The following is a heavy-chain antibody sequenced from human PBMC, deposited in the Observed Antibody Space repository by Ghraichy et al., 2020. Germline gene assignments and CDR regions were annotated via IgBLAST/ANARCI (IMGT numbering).Heavy chain of an antibody. V-gene: IGHV1-3*01. J-gene: IGHJ5*02. CDR3: ALGGSGSYPSGSFDP. CDR1: GNMFSRYA. CDR2: INAGNGNT. Sequence: ASVKVSCKASGNMFSRYAIHWVRQAPGQELEWMGWINAGNGNTKYSQKLQGRVTITRDTSATTAYMELSSLRNDDTAVYYCALGGSGSYPSGSFDPWGQGTLVTVSS. D-gene: IGHD3-10*01.